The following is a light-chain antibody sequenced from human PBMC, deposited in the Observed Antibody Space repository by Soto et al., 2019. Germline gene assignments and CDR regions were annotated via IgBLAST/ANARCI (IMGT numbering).Light chain of an antibody. J-gene: IGLJ1*01. CDR3: QSYDSSLNSYV. V-gene: IGLV1-40*01. CDR1: SSNIGAGYD. Sequence: QSVLTQPPSVSGAPGQRVTISCTGSSSNIGAGYDVHWYQQLPGTAPKLLIYGNSNRPSGVPDRFSGSKSGTSASLAITGLQAEEEADYYCQSYDSSLNSYVFGTGTKLTVL. CDR2: GNS.